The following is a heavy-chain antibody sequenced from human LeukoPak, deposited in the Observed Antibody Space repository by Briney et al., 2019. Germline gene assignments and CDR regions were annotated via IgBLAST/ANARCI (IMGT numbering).Heavy chain of an antibody. CDR2: IYYSGST. Sequence: SETLSLTCTVSGGSISSYYWSWIRQPPGKGLEWIGYIYYSGSTNYNPSLKSRVTMSVDTSKNQFSLKLSSVTAADTAVYYCARVYPRGEWFDPWGQGTLVTVSS. CDR1: GGSISSYY. V-gene: IGHV4-59*12. D-gene: IGHD2-2*02. CDR3: ARVYPRGEWFDP. J-gene: IGHJ5*02.